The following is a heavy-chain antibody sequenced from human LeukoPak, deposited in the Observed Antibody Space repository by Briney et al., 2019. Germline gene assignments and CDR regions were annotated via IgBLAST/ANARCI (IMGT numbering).Heavy chain of an antibody. V-gene: IGHV4-34*01. Sequence: PSETLSLTCAVYGGSFSGYYWSWTRQPPGKGLEWIGEINHSGSTNYNPSLKSRVTISVDTSKNQFSLKLSSVTAADTAVYYCARAKGYDYVWGSYRSVAFDYWGQGTLVTVSS. CDR2: INHSGST. CDR3: ARAKGYDYVWGSYRSVAFDY. D-gene: IGHD3-16*02. CDR1: GGSFSGYY. J-gene: IGHJ4*02.